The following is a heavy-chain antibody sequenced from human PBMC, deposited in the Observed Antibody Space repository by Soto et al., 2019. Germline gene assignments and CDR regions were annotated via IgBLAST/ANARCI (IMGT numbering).Heavy chain of an antibody. CDR3: AREGYSYGPYYYYYYGMDV. D-gene: IGHD5-18*01. J-gene: IGHJ6*02. Sequence: SETLSLTCAVYGGSFSGYYWSWIRQPPGKGLEWIGEINHSGSTNYNPSLKSRVTISVDTSKNQFSLKLSSVTAADTAVYYCAREGYSYGPYYYYYYGMDVWGQGTMVTVSS. CDR2: INHSGST. V-gene: IGHV4-34*01. CDR1: GGSFSGYY.